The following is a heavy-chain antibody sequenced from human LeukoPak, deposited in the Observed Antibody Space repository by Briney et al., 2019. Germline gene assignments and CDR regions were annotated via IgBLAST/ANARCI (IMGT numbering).Heavy chain of an antibody. D-gene: IGHD2-21*02. CDR3: ARDHCGGDCDYYYMDV. V-gene: IGHV3-23*01. Sequence: GGSLRLSCAASGFSFSRYSMSWVRQAPGKGLEWVSGISVSGHKTYHADSVKGRFTISRDNSNNMVYLQMNSLRAEDTAVYYCARDHCGGDCDYYYMDVWGKGTTVTVSS. CDR2: ISVSGHKT. J-gene: IGHJ6*03. CDR1: GFSFSRYS.